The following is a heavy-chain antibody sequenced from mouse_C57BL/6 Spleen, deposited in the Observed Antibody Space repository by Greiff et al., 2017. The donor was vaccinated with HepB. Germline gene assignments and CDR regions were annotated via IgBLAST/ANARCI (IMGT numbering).Heavy chain of an antibody. D-gene: IGHD1-1*01. Sequence: QVQLQQPGAELVRPGSSVKLSCKASGYTFTSYWMHWVKQRPIQGLEWIGNIDPSDSETHYNQKFKVKATLTVDKSSSTAYMQLSSLTSEDSAVYYCARGDYGSSSWYFDVWGTGTTVTVSS. CDR1: GYTFTSYW. V-gene: IGHV1-52*01. J-gene: IGHJ1*03. CDR2: IDPSDSET. CDR3: ARGDYGSSSWYFDV.